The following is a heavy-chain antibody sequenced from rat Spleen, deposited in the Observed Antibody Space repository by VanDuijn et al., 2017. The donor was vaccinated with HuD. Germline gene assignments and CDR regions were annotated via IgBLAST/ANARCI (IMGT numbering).Heavy chain of an antibody. Sequence: EVQLVESDGGLVQPGRSLKLSCAASGFTFSDYYMAWVRQAPTEGLEWVATISYDGTSTYYRDSVKGRFTISRDNAKSTLYLQMDSLRPEETATYYCARGFTVAVFWGQGVMVTVSA. CDR2: ISYDGTST. J-gene: IGHJ2*01. CDR1: GFTFSDYY. D-gene: IGHD1-2*01. CDR3: ARGFTVAVF. V-gene: IGHV5-29*01.